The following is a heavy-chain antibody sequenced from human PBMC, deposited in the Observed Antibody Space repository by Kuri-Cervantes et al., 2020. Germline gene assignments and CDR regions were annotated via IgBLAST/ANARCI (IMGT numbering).Heavy chain of an antibody. J-gene: IGHJ6*02. CDR3: AKAGYCSSTSCYHQHGMDV. D-gene: IGHD2-2*01. CDR1: GFTFSSYG. Sequence: GESLKISCAASGFTFSSYGMHWVRQAPGKGLEWVAVISYDGSSKYYADSVKGRFTISRDNSKNTLYLQMNSLRAEDTAVYYCAKAGYCSSTSCYHQHGMDVWGQGTTVTVSS. CDR2: ISYDGSSK. V-gene: IGHV3-30*18.